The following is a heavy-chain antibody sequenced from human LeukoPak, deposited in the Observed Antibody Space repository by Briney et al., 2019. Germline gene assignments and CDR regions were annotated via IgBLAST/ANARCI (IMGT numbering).Heavy chain of an antibody. J-gene: IGHJ4*02. CDR1: GGTFSSYA. V-gene: IGHV1-69*01. CDR3: AGGPPEMATTH. Sequence: GASVKVSCKASGGTFSSYAISWVRQAPGQGLEWMGGIIPIFGTANYAQKSQGRVTITADESTSTAYMELSSLRSEDTAVYYCAGGPPEMATTHWGQGTLVTVSS. CDR2: IIPIFGTA. D-gene: IGHD5-24*01.